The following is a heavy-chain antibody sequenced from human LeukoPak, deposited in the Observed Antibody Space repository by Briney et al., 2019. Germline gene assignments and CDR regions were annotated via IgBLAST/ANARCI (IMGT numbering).Heavy chain of an antibody. V-gene: IGHV3-9*01. J-gene: IGHJ4*02. CDR3: AKEDYDSSGSDY. Sequence: PGGSLRLSCAAAGFTFSDFAMHWVRQAPGKGLEWVSGISWNSGSIGYADSVKGRFTISRDNAKNSLYLQMNSLRAEDTALYYCAKEDYDSSGSDYWGQGTLVTVSS. CDR2: ISWNSGSI. D-gene: IGHD3-22*01. CDR1: GFTFSDFA.